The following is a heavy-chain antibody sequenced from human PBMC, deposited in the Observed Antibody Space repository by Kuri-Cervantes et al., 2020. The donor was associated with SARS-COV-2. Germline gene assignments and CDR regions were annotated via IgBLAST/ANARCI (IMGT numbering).Heavy chain of an antibody. CDR1: GFTFSSYS. D-gene: IGHD5-12*01. V-gene: IGHV3-48*01. CDR2: ISSSSSTI. J-gene: IGHJ4*02. Sequence: LSLTCAASGFTFSSYSMNWVRQAPGKGLEWVSYISSSSSTIYYADSVKGRFTISRDDSKNTLYLQMNSLKTEDTAVYYCTTGFSGYPLDYWGQGTLVTVSS. CDR3: TTGFSGYPLDY.